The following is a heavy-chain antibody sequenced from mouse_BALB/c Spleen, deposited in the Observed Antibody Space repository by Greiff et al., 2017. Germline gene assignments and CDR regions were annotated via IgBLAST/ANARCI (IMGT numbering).Heavy chain of an antibody. CDR1: GDSITSGY. V-gene: IGHV3-8*02. D-gene: IGHD2-1*01. CDR2: ISYSGST. Sequence: EVKLMESGPSLVKPSQTLSLTCSVTGDSITSGYWNWIRKFPGNKLEYMGYISYSGSTYCNPSLKSRISITRDTSKNQYYLQLNSVTTEDTATYYCARSGDGNYPAWFAYWGQGTLVTVSA. CDR3: ARSGDGNYPAWFAY. J-gene: IGHJ3*01.